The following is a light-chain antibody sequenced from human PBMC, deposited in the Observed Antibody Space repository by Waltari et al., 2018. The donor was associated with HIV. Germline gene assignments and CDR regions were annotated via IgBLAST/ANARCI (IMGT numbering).Light chain of an antibody. CDR2: GAS. J-gene: IGKJ5*01. CDR3: QQYGGSPPIT. V-gene: IGKV3-20*01. CDR1: QSVSSND. Sequence: EIVLTQSPGTLSLSPGERATLSCRASQSVSSNDLAWYQQKPGQAPRLLIYGASSRATGIPDRFSGSGSGTDFTLTISRLEPEDFAVYYCQQYGGSPPITFGQGTRLEIK.